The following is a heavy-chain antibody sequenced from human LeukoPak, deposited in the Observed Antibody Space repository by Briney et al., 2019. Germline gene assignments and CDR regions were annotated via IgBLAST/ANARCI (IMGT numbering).Heavy chain of an antibody. D-gene: IGHD3-22*01. J-gene: IGHJ3*02. CDR1: GFTFSSYS. Sequence: GGSLRLSCAASGFTFSSYSMNWVRQAPGKGLEWVSSISSSSSYIYYADSVKGRFTISRDNAKNSLYLQMNSLRAEDTAVYYCATRQYYDSSGTQGENAFDIWGQGTMVTVSS. V-gene: IGHV3-21*01. CDR3: ATRQYYDSSGTQGENAFDI. CDR2: ISSSSSYI.